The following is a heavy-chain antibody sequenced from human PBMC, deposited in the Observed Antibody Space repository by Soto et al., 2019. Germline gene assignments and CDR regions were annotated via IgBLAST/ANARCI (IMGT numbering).Heavy chain of an antibody. J-gene: IGHJ4*02. CDR1: GFTFSSYW. CDR2: IKQDGSEK. CDR3: ARNLFYGSGSFSWGYFDC. D-gene: IGHD3-10*01. Sequence: GGSLRLSCAASGFTFSSYWMSWVRQAPGKGLEWVANIKQDGSEKYYVDSGKGRFTISRDNAKNSLYLHMNSLRAEDTAVYYCARNLFYGSGSFSWGYFDCWGQGTLVTVSS. V-gene: IGHV3-7*05.